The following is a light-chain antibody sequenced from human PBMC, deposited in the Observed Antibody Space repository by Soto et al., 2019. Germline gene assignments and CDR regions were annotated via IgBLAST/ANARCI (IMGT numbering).Light chain of an antibody. CDR3: PAWDDSLNGYV. CDR1: SSNIGSNT. V-gene: IGLV1-44*01. CDR2: GNN. Sequence: QCPLTQPPSASGTPGQRVTISCSGSSSNIGSNTVNWYQHLPGTAPKLLIYGNNQRPSGVPDRFSGSKSGTSASLAINGLQSEDEADYYFPAWDDSLNGYVFGTGTKVTVL. J-gene: IGLJ1*01.